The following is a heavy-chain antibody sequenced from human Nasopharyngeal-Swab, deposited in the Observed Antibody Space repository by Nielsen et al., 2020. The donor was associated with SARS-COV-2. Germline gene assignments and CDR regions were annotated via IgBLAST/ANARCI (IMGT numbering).Heavy chain of an antibody. CDR2: ISYDGSNK. J-gene: IGHJ5*02. Sequence: GESLKISCAASGFTFSSHAMHWVRQAPGKGLEWVAVISYDGSNKYYADSVKGRFTISRDNSKSTLYLQMNSLRAEDTAVYYCANWFDPWGQGTLVTVSS. V-gene: IGHV3-30-3*01. CDR1: GFTFSSHA. CDR3: ANWFDP.